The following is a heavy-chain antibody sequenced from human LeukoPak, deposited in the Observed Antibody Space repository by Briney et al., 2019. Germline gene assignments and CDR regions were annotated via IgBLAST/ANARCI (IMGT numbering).Heavy chain of an antibody. D-gene: IGHD2-2*01. J-gene: IGHJ4*02. V-gene: IGHV3-48*03. CDR3: ARSIPAGNRR. Sequence: GGSLRLSCAASGFTFSSYEMSWVRQAPGKGLKWVSYISSSGSTIDYADSVKGRFTISRDNAKNSLYLQMNSLRAEDTAVYYCARSIPAGNRRWGQGTLVTVSS. CDR1: GFTFSSYE. CDR2: ISSSGSTI.